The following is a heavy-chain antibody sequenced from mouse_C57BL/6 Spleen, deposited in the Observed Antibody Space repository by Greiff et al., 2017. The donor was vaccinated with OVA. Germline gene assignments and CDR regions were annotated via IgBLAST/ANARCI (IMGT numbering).Heavy chain of an antibody. Sequence: VQLQQSGPELVKPGASVKISCKASGYSFTGYYMNWVKQSPEKSLEWIGEINPSTGGTTYNQKFKAKATLTVDKSSNTAYMQLKSLTSEDSAVYYCARGGGLGYYFDYWGQGTTLTVSS. D-gene: IGHD4-1*01. CDR1: GYSFTGYY. V-gene: IGHV1-42*01. J-gene: IGHJ2*01. CDR2: INPSTGGT. CDR3: ARGGGLGYYFDY.